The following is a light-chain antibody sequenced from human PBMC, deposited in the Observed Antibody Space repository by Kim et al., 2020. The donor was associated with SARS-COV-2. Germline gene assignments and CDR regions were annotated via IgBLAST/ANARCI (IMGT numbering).Light chain of an antibody. V-gene: IGLV3-19*01. CDR3: NSRDSNNNVL. Sequence: SSELTQDPAVSVALGQTVRITCQGDSLRSYYATWYQQKPGQAPILVIYGKNNRPSGIPDRFSGSSSGNTASLTNTGTQAGDEADYYCNSRDSNNNVLFGG. CDR2: GKN. CDR1: SLRSYY. J-gene: IGLJ2*01.